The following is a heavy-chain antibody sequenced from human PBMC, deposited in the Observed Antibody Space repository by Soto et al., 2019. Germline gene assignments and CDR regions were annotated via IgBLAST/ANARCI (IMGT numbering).Heavy chain of an antibody. D-gene: IGHD1-26*01. Sequence: SETLSLTCAVYGGSFSGYYWSWIRQPPGKGLEWIGEINHSGSTNYNPSLKSRVTISVDTSKNQFSLKLSSVTAADTAVYYCARGVGAALHNWFDPWGQGTLVTVSS. V-gene: IGHV4-34*01. J-gene: IGHJ5*02. CDR1: GGSFSGYY. CDR2: INHSGST. CDR3: ARGVGAALHNWFDP.